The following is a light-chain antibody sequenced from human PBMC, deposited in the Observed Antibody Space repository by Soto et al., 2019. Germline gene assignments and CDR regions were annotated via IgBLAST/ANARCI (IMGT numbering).Light chain of an antibody. CDR3: QQFGSSFVT. CDR2: GAS. J-gene: IGKJ5*01. V-gene: IGKV3-20*01. Sequence: DTVLKQSPGTLSLSPGEKATLSCRASQSVTSNYLAWYQQKPGQAPRLLINGASRRATGIPDRFSGSGSGTDFTLSISRLEPEDFAVYFCQQFGSSFVTFGQGTRLEIK. CDR1: QSVTSNY.